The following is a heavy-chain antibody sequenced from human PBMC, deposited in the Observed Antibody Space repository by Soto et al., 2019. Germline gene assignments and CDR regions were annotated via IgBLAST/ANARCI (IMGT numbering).Heavy chain of an antibody. J-gene: IGHJ4*02. D-gene: IGHD3-22*01. CDR3: ARPHYDSNTFYYFFDY. CDR1: GGSFSAYS. Sequence: PSETLSLTCAVYGGSFSAYSWSWIRQPPGKGLEWIGEIFLGGSTNYSPSLRSRVTISVDTSKNHFSLELSSVTAADTAVYYCARPHYDSNTFYYFFDYWGQGTLVTVSS. CDR2: IFLGGST. V-gene: IGHV4-34*12.